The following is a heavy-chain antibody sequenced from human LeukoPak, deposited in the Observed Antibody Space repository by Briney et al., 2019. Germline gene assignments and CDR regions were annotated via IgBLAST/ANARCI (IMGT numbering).Heavy chain of an antibody. D-gene: IGHD2-2*01. Sequence: PSETLSLTCTVSGGSISSYYWSWIRQPAGKGLEWIGRIYTSGRTDYNPSLKSRVTISVDTSKNQFSLKLSSVTAADTAVYYCARVARCTSCFDVDYWGQGTLVTVSS. J-gene: IGHJ4*02. CDR2: IYTSGRT. CDR3: ARVARCTSCFDVDY. CDR1: GGSISSYY. V-gene: IGHV4-4*07.